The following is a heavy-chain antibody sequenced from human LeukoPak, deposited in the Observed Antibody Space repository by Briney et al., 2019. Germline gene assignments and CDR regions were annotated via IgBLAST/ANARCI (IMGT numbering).Heavy chain of an antibody. V-gene: IGHV1-8*03. CDR3: ARVGYSNSYDY. CDR2: MNPNTGNA. J-gene: IGHJ4*02. CDR1: GNTFTNFD. Sequence: ASVKVSCKASGNTFTNFDINWVRQATGQGLEWMGWMNPNTGNAGYAQKLQDRVTITWDASISTAYMDLSSLRSEDTAVYYCARVGYSNSYDYWGQGTLVTVSS. D-gene: IGHD4-11*01.